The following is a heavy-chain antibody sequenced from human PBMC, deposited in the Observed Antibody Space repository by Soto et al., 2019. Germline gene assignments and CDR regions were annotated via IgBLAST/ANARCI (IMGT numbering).Heavy chain of an antibody. J-gene: IGHJ6*02. V-gene: IGHV3-30*18. Sequence: QVQLVESGGGVVQPGRSLRLSCAASGFTFSSYGMHWVRQAPGKGLEWVAVISYDGSNKYYADSVKGRFTISRDNSKNTLFLQMNSLRAEDTAVYYCAKDRLRPGRASGMDVWGQGTTVTVSS. D-gene: IGHD6-25*01. CDR1: GFTFSSYG. CDR3: AKDRLRPGRASGMDV. CDR2: ISYDGSNK.